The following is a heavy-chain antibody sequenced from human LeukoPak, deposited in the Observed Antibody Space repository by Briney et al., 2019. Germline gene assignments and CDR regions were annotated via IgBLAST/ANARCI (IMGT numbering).Heavy chain of an antibody. Sequence: SETLSLTCTVSGGSISSYYWSWIRQPAGKGLEWIGRIYTSGSTNYNPSLKSRVTMSVDTSKNQFSLKLSSVTAADTAVYYCARDSFVDCSGGSCFPGGAFDIWGQGTMVTVSS. CDR2: IYTSGST. J-gene: IGHJ3*02. CDR3: ARDSFVDCSGGSCFPGGAFDI. CDR1: GGSISSYY. D-gene: IGHD2-15*01. V-gene: IGHV4-4*07.